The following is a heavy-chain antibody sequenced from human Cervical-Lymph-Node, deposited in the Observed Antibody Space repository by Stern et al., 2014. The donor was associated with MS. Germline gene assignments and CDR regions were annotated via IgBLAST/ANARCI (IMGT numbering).Heavy chain of an antibody. V-gene: IGHV1-18*01. CDR1: GYTFTNYG. J-gene: IGHJ5*02. Sequence: QMQLVQSGAEVKKPGASVKVSCKASGYTFTNYGISWVRQAPGQGLEWMGWISGYNDDTNYEEKFQGRVTMTTDTSTSTAYMELRSLRSDDTAVYYCARDPHIAVAGTGGGFDPWGQGTLVTVSS. CDR3: ARDPHIAVAGTGGGFDP. CDR2: ISGYNDDT. D-gene: IGHD6-19*01.